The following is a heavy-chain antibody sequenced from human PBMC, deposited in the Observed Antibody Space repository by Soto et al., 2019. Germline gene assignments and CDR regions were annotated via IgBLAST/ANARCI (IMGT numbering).Heavy chain of an antibody. CDR2: IYWDDDE. V-gene: IGHV2-5*02. J-gene: IGHJ6*02. CDR3: VRNWRYYGGDYDYGMDA. D-gene: IGHD3-10*01. Sequence: ITLKESGPPLVKPTQTLTLTCTFSGFSLNTGGVGVGWVRQPRGKAMEWLALIYWDDDERYRPSLRSRLNITKDTVNNQVVLTMTYMDPEDTATYYCVRNWRYYGGDYDYGMDAWGQGTTVTVSS. CDR1: GFSLNTGGVG.